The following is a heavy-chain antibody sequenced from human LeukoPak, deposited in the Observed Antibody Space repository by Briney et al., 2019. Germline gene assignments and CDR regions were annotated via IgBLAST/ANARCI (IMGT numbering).Heavy chain of an antibody. D-gene: IGHD2-15*01. J-gene: IGHJ4*02. Sequence: GGSLRLSCATSGLTISGYWMHWVRQAPGKGLVWVSRINSDGSTTSYADSVKGRFTISRDNAKNTVYLQMNSLRAEDTAVYCCARLLDDYWGQGTLVTVSS. CDR1: GLTISGYW. CDR2: INSDGSTT. V-gene: IGHV3-74*01. CDR3: ARLLDDY.